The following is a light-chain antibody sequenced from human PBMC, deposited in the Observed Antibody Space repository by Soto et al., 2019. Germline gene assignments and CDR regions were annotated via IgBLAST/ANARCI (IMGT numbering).Light chain of an antibody. J-gene: IGKJ4*01. Sequence: AIRMTQSPSSFSASTGDRVTITCLASQGISSYLAWYQQKPGKAPKLLIYAASTLQSGVPSRFSVSGSGTDFTRTISCLQSEDFETYYCQQYYSYPLTFGVGTKLEIK. CDR3: QQYYSYPLT. CDR2: AAS. CDR1: QGISSY. V-gene: IGKV1-8*01.